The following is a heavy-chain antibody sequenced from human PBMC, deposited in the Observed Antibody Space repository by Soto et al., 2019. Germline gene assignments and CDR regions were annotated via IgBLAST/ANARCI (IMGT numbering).Heavy chain of an antibody. CDR3: AREASGGSYPAGYFDY. Sequence: GSLRLSCAASGFTFNNYAMSWVRQAPGKGLEWVSAITIPGGSTYYADSAKGRFTISRDNSKNTLYLQMNSLRAEDTAVYYCAREASGGSYPAGYFDYWGQGTLVTVSS. V-gene: IGHV3-23*01. D-gene: IGHD1-26*01. J-gene: IGHJ4*02. CDR2: ITIPGGST. CDR1: GFTFNNYA.